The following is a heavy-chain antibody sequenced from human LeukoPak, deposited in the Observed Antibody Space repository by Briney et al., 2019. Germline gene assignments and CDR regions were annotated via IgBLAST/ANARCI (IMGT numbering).Heavy chain of an antibody. CDR3: ARDGYYDFWSGHTRYYYGMDV. V-gene: IGHV4-59*01. CDR1: GGSISSYY. D-gene: IGHD3-3*01. CDR2: IYYRGST. Sequence: SETLSLTCTVSGGSISSYYWSWIRQPQGKGLEWIGYIYYRGSTNYNPSLKSRVTISVDTSKNQFSLKLSSVTAADTAVYYCARDGYYDFWSGHTRYYYGMDVWGQGTTVTVSS. J-gene: IGHJ6*02.